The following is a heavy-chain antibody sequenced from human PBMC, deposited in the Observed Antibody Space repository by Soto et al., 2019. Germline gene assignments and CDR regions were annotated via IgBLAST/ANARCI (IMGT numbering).Heavy chain of an antibody. D-gene: IGHD5-12*01. V-gene: IGHV4-34*01. CDR3: ARAPYEVAFDI. CDR1: GGSFSAYS. J-gene: IGHJ3*02. CDR2: INHSGST. Sequence: QVLLQQWGAGLLKPSETLSLTCAVSGGSFSAYSWTWIRQPPGKGLAWIGEINHSGSTNYNPSLKRRVPISVDTANNPFSLKLRSVTAADTAVYYCARAPYEVAFDIWGPGTMVTVSS.